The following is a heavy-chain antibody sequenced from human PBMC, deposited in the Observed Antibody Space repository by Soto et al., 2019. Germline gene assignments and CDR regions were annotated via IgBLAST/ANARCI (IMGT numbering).Heavy chain of an antibody. CDR2: IYYSGST. J-gene: IGHJ6*03. D-gene: IGHD3-10*01. CDR3: ARLFSTGYYGSGSYYLSYYYYYMDV. CDR1: GGSISSSSYY. V-gene: IGHV4-39*01. Sequence: SETLSLTCTVSGGSISSSSYYWGWIRQPPGKGLEWIGSIYYSGSTYYNQSLKSRVTISVDTSKNQFSLKLSSVTAADTAVYYCARLFSTGYYGSGSYYLSYYYYYMDVWGKGTTVTVSS.